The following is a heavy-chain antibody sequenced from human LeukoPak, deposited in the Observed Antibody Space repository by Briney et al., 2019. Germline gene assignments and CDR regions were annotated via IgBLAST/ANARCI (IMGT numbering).Heavy chain of an antibody. CDR1: GYIFSDYY. J-gene: IGHJ4*02. V-gene: IGHV1-2*02. CDR2: INPKSGAA. Sequence: ASVKVSCKASGYIFSDYYMHWVRQAPGQGLEWLGWINPKSGAADYAQQFRGRVTMTRDTSINTDYMEMKRVTSDDTAVYYCARGAEAVTSPLDFWGQGTLVIVS. CDR3: ARGAEAVTSPLDF. D-gene: IGHD6-13*01.